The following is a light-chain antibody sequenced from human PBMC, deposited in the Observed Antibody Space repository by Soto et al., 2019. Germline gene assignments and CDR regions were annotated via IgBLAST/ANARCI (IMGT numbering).Light chain of an antibody. CDR3: QQSYSIPLA. V-gene: IGKV1-39*01. CDR2: ATS. Sequence: DIQMTQSPSSLSASVGDRVTITCRASQSISTYLNWYQQKPGKAPNLLIYATSSLESGVPSRFSGSGSGTDFTLTISSLQPEDFATYYCQQSYSIPLAFGPGTKVDIK. J-gene: IGKJ3*01. CDR1: QSISTY.